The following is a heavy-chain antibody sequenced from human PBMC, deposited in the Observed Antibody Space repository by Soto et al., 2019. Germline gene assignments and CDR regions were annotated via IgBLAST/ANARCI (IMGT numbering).Heavy chain of an antibody. CDR3: AKYGDFGDFDC. CDR2: ITYNGVTT. D-gene: IGHD4-17*01. V-gene: IGHV3-23*01. J-gene: IGHJ4*02. CDR1: GFTFTSYA. Sequence: VQLLESGGGLVQPGGSLRLSCAASGFTFTSYAMSWVRQAPGQGLEWVSAITYNGVTTYYADSVKGRFTISRDNSRSTLYLQMNSLRADDTALYFCAKYGDFGDFDCWGQGIVVAVSS.